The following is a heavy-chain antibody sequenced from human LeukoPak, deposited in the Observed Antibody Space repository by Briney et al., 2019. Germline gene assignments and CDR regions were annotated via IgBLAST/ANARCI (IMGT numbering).Heavy chain of an antibody. CDR1: GFTFSNYG. J-gene: IGHJ4*02. Sequence: PGGSLRLSCVASGFTFSNYGMHWVRQAPGKGLEWVANIKQDGSEKSYVESVKGRLTISRDNAKNSLYLEMNSLRAEDTAVYYCARGRGYSYGVFFDYWGQGTLVTVSS. CDR2: IKQDGSEK. D-gene: IGHD5-18*01. V-gene: IGHV3-7*01. CDR3: ARGRGYSYGVFFDY.